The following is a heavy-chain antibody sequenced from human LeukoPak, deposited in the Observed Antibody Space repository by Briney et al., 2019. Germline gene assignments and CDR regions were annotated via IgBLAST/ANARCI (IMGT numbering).Heavy chain of an antibody. D-gene: IGHD1-26*01. V-gene: IGHV1-18*01. Sequence: ASVKVSCKVSGYTFTSYGISWVRQAPGQGLEWMGWISAYKGNTNYAQKLQGRVTMTTDTSTSTAYMELRSLRSDDTAVYYCARLRVGATPFDYWGQGTLVTVSS. CDR1: GYTFTSYG. CDR2: ISAYKGNT. J-gene: IGHJ4*02. CDR3: ARLRVGATPFDY.